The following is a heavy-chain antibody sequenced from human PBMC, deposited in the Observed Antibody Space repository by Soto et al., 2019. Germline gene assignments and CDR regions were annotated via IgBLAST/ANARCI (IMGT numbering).Heavy chain of an antibody. D-gene: IGHD3-10*01. CDR2: IYYSGST. V-gene: IGHV4-31*03. CDR1: GVSISSGGYY. CDR3: ARDIPMVRGPGAFDI. J-gene: IGHJ3*02. Sequence: SETLSLTCTVSGVSISSGGYYWSWIRQHPGKGLEWIGYIYYSGSTYYNPSLKSRVTISVDTSKNQFSLKLSSVTAADTAVYYCARDIPMVRGPGAFDIWGQGTMVTVSS.